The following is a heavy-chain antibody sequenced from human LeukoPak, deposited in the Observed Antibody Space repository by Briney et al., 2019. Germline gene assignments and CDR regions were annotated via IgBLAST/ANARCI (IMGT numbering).Heavy chain of an antibody. J-gene: IGHJ4*02. V-gene: IGHV3-23*01. Sequence: TGGSLRLSCAASGFTFSSYAMSWVRQAPGKGLEWVSAISGSGGSTYYADSVKGRFTISRDNSKNTLYLQMNSLRAEDTAVYYCARDRPLRGVIGGPDYWGQGTLVTVSS. CDR3: ARDRPLRGVIGGPDY. D-gene: IGHD3-10*01. CDR1: GFTFSSYA. CDR2: ISGSGGST.